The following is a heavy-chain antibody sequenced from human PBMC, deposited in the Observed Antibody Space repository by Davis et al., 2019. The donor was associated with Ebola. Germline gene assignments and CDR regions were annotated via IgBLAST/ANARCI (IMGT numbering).Heavy chain of an antibody. Sequence: MPGGSLRLSCAVYGGSLSGYYWSWIRQPPGKGLEWIGEINHSGSTNYNPSLKSRVTISVDTSKNQFSLKLTSVTAADTAVYYCARGGLRFLGWRSRGWFDPWGQGTLVTVSS. D-gene: IGHD3-3*01. CDR2: INHSGST. V-gene: IGHV4-34*01. J-gene: IGHJ5*02. CDR1: GGSLSGYY. CDR3: ARGGLRFLGWRSRGWFDP.